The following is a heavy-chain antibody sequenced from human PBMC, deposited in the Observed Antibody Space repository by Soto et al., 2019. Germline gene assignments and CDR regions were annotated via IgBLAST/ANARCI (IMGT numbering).Heavy chain of an antibody. Sequence: SLRRSCAASGFTFSSYSMNWVRQAPGKGLEWVSSISSSSSYIYYADSVKGRFTISRDNAKNSLYLQMNSLRAEDTAVYYCARDPQSTYCGGDCYGIYYYGMDVWGQGTTVTVSS. J-gene: IGHJ6*02. CDR1: GFTFSSYS. CDR2: ISSSSSYI. CDR3: ARDPQSTYCGGDCYGIYYYGMDV. V-gene: IGHV3-21*01. D-gene: IGHD2-21*02.